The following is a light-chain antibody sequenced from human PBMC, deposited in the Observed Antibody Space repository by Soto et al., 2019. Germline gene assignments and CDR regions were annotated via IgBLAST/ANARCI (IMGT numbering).Light chain of an antibody. CDR1: QSVSRP. V-gene: IGKV3-15*01. J-gene: IGKJ3*01. CDR3: QQYSSWHLT. CDR2: DAS. Sequence: ERVMTESPASLSVSPGERFTLSCRASQSVSRPLGWYHQRPLQTPRLLIYDASSRASVILVSFSGSRSGTHFPLTIRTLQPELLGVYYCQQYSSWHLTFR.